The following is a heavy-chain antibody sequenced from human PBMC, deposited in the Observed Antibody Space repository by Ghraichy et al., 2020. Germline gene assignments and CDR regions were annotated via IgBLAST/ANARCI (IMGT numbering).Heavy chain of an antibody. CDR2: INSDGSST. J-gene: IGHJ4*02. Sequence: GGSLRLSCAASGFTFSSYWMHWVRQAPGKGLVWVSRINSDGSSTSYADSVKGRFTISRDNAKNTLYLQMNSLRAEDTAVYYCARETGDWEFDYWGQGTLVTVSS. V-gene: IGHV3-74*01. CDR1: GFTFSSYW. D-gene: IGHD2-21*02. CDR3: ARETGDWEFDY.